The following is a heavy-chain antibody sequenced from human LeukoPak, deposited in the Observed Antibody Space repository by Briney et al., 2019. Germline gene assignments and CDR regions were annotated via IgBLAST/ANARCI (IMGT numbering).Heavy chain of an antibody. J-gene: IGHJ4*02. CDR3: ARGGPPSVANFDY. D-gene: IGHD6-19*01. CDR1: GGSISSYY. CDR2: IYYSGST. V-gene: IGHV4-59*12. Sequence: SETLSLTCTVSGGSISSYYWSWIRQPPGKGLEWIGYIYYSGSTNYNPSLKSRVTISVDTSKNQFSLKLNSVTPEDTAVYYCARGGPPSVANFDYWGQGTLVTVSS.